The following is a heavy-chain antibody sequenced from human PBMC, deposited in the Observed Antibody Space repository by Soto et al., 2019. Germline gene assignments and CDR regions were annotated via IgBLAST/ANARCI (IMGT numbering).Heavy chain of an antibody. Sequence: SETLSLTCAVSGGSISSSNWWSWVRQPTGKGLEWIGEIYHSGSTNYNPSLKSRVTISVDKSKNQFSQKLSSVTAADTAVYYCARDLGVATIRALDYYYGMDVWGQGTTVTVSS. CDR2: IYHSGST. CDR1: GGSISSSNW. D-gene: IGHD5-12*01. J-gene: IGHJ6*02. V-gene: IGHV4-4*02. CDR3: ARDLGVATIRALDYYYGMDV.